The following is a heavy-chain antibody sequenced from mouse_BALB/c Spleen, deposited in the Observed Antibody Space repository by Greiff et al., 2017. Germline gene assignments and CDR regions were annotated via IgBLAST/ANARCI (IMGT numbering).Heavy chain of an antibody. V-gene: IGHV1-80*01. CDR3: ARSGGNWYFDV. CDR2: IYPGDGDT. D-gene: IGHD2-14*01. Sequence: QVQLQQSGAELVRPGSSVKISCKASGYAFSSYWMNWVKQRPGQGLAWIGQIYPGDGDTNYNGKFKGKATLTADKSSSTAYMQLSSLTSEDSAVYFCARSGGNWYFDVWGAGTTVTVSS. CDR1: GYAFSSYW. J-gene: IGHJ1*01.